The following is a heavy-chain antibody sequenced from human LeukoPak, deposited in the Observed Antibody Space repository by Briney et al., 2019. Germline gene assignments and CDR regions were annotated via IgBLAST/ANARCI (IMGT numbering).Heavy chain of an antibody. CDR1: GFTVSSNY. CDR2: IYSGGDT. J-gene: IGHJ4*02. CDR3: ARARYFDY. Sequence: GGSVRLSCAASGFTVSSNYMSWVRQAPGKGLEWVSVIYSGGDTYSADSVKGRFTISRDNAKNSLYLQMNSLRAEDTAVYYCARARYFDYWGQGTLVTVSS. V-gene: IGHV3-53*01.